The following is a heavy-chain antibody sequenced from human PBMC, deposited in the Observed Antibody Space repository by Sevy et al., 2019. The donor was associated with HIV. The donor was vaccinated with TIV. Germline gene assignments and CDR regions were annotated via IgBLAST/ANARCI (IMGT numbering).Heavy chain of an antibody. V-gene: IGHV1-2*02. D-gene: IGHD1-26*01. CDR2: INPNNGAS. CDR1: GYTFTDYY. CDR3: TRDDIYTHPWEFDW. Sequence: ASVKVSCKSVGYTFTDYYLHWVQQAPGQGLEWMAWINPNNGASRSAEKFQGRITLTRDMSISTAYMELSRLRSDDTAIYFCTRDDIYTHPWEFDWWGHGARVTVSS. J-gene: IGHJ4*01.